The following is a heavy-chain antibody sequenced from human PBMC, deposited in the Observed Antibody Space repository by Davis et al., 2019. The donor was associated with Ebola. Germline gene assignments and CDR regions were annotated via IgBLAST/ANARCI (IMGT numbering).Heavy chain of an antibody. CDR1: GFPFSSYF. J-gene: IGHJ6*02. D-gene: IGHD6-6*01. CDR2: IRSKAYGGKP. V-gene: IGHV3-49*02. Sequence: GESLKISCAVSGFPFSSYFMDWVRLTPGKGLEWVGFIRSKAYGGKPAYAASVKGRFTISRDDSKSIAYLQMDSLKIEDTAVYYCSRDLKQRPPSYYDGMDVWGQGTTVTVSS. CDR3: SRDLKQRPPSYYDGMDV.